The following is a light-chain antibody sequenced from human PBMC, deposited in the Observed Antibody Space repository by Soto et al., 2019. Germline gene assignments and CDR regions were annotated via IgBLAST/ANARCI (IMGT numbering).Light chain of an antibody. J-gene: IGKJ1*01. V-gene: IGKV1-27*01. Sequence: DIQMTQSPASLSASVGDRVTITGRASQGISNYLAWHQQKPGKVPTLLIYAASTLQSGVKSRFSGSGSGTDFTLTISKLQPEDVATYYCQKYNSALFTWTFGQGTKVDIK. CDR3: QKYNSALFTWT. CDR2: AAS. CDR1: QGISNY.